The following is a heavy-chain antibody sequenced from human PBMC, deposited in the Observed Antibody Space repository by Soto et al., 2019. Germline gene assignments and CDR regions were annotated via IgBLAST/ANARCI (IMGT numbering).Heavy chain of an antibody. J-gene: IGHJ4*02. V-gene: IGHV3-48*01. D-gene: IGHD3-22*01. CDR2: ISSSSSTI. CDR3: ARGAYYYDSSGLSY. Sequence: EVQLVESGGGLVQPGGSLRLSCAASGFTFSSYSMNWVRQAPGKGREWVSYISSSSSTIYYADSVKGRFTISRDNAKNSLYLQMNSLRAEDTAVYYCARGAYYYDSSGLSYWGQGTLVTVSS. CDR1: GFTFSSYS.